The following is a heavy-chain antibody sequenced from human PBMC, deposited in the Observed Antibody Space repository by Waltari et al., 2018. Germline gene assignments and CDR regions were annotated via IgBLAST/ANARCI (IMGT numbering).Heavy chain of an antibody. D-gene: IGHD6-13*01. V-gene: IGHV1-2*06. CDR1: GYIFTGYY. CDR2: INPNRGGT. J-gene: IGHJ4*02. CDR3: ALGGSSWQTACDY. Sequence: QVQLVQSGAEVKKPGASVKVYCKASGYIFTGYYMHWVRQAPGQGLEWMGRINPNRGGTNYAQKFQGRVTMTRDTSISTAYMELSRLRSDDTAVYYCALGGSSWQTACDYWAQGARVTVSS.